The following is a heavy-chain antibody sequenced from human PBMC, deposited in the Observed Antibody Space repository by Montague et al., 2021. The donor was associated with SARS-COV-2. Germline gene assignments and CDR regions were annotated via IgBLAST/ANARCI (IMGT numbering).Heavy chain of an antibody. CDR2: IYYSGST. CDR1: GGSISSGGYY. D-gene: IGHD3-3*01. J-gene: IGHJ4*02. V-gene: IGHV4-31*03. CDR3: ARVRGLTIVGVVGPFDY. Sequence: TLSLTCTVSGGSISSGGYYWSWIRQHPGKGLEWIGYIYYSGSTYYNPSLKSRVTISVDTSKNQLSLKLSSVTAADTAVYYCARVRGLTIVGVVGPFDYWGQGTLVTVSS.